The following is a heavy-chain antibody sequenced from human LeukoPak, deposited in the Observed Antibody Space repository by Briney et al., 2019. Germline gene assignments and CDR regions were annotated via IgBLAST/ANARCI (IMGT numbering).Heavy chain of an antibody. Sequence: GGSLRLSCSASGFTFSDYAMHWVRQAPGKGLEYVSAISTVIGRTFYADSVKDRFTISRDTAKNTLYLQMNSLRAEDTAVYYCARGHHYYDSSAYYYWGQGTLVTVSS. V-gene: IGHV3-64*04. J-gene: IGHJ4*02. CDR2: ISTVIGRT. CDR1: GFTFSDYA. D-gene: IGHD3-22*01. CDR3: ARGHHYYDSSAYYY.